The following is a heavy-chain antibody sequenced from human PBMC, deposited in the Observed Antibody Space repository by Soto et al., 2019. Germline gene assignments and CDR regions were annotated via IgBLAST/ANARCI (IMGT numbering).Heavy chain of an antibody. D-gene: IGHD3-10*01. CDR3: AKDRWFGELLYYFDY. CDR2: ISYDGSNK. V-gene: IGHV3-30*18. Sequence: GGSLRLSCAASGFTFSSYGMHWVRQAPGKGLEWVAVISYDGSNKYYADSVKGRFTISRYNSKNMLYLQMNSLRAEDTAVYYCAKDRWFGELLYYFDYWGQGTLVTVSS. CDR1: GFTFSSYG. J-gene: IGHJ4*02.